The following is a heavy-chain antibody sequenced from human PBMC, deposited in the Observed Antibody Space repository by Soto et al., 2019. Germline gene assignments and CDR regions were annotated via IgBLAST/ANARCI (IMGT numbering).Heavy chain of an antibody. V-gene: IGHV3-74*01. CDR3: ARKYNYESSGYYY. D-gene: IGHD3-22*01. J-gene: IGHJ4*02. Sequence: EVQLVESGGGLVQPGGSLRLSCADSGFTFSSYWMHWVRQAPGKGLVWVSRINSDGSITNYADSVKGRFTISRDNAKKSLYLQMNGLGVEDTAVYYCARKYNYESSGYYYWGQGTLVTVSS. CDR2: INSDGSIT. CDR1: GFTFSSYW.